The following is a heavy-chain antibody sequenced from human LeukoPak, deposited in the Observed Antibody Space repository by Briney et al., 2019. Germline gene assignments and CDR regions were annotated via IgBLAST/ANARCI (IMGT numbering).Heavy chain of an antibody. CDR1: GYTFTSYD. CDR3: TRDEPYSSGWYYFDY. V-gene: IGHV1-18*01. CDR2: ISAYNGNT. Sequence: ASVKVSCKASGYTFTSYDINWVRQATGQGLEWMGWISAYNGNTNYAQRVQGRVKMTTDPSTSTAFMELRSLKSDDTALYYCTRDEPYSSGWYYFDYWGQGTLVTVSA. D-gene: IGHD6-19*01. J-gene: IGHJ4*02.